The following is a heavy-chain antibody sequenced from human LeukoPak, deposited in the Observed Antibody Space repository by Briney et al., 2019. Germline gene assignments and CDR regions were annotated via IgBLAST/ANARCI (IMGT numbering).Heavy chain of an antibody. Sequence: ETLSLTCTVSGGSISSYYWSWIRQPAGKGLEWIGRVHTSGSTNYSPSLKSRVTMSVDTSKNQFSLKLSSVTAADTAVYYCARDRYYYDSSARYFDYWGQGTLVTVSS. CDR2: VHTSGST. V-gene: IGHV4-4*07. J-gene: IGHJ4*02. D-gene: IGHD3-22*01. CDR3: ARDRYYYDSSARYFDY. CDR1: GGSISSYY.